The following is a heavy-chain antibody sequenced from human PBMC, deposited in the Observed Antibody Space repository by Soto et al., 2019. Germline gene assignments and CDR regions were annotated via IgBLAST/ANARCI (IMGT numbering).Heavy chain of an antibody. D-gene: IGHD1-26*01. CDR3: ARDSGKGAYFDY. J-gene: IGHJ4*01. Sequence: EVQLVESGGGLVQPEGSQRLSCAASGFTFSDHYMDWVRQAPGKGLEWVGRIRNKANSYTTDYAASVKGRFTISRDDSTDSLYLQMNSLKSEDTAIYYCARDSGKGAYFDYWGHGTLATVSS. V-gene: IGHV3-72*01. CDR1: GFTFSDHY. CDR2: IRNKANSYTT.